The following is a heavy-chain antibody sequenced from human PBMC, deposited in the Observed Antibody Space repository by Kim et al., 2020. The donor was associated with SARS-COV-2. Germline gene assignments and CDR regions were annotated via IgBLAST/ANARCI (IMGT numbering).Heavy chain of an antibody. CDR1: GFTFSSYS. V-gene: IGHV3-21*01. CDR2: ISSSSSYI. CDR3: ARDRVVRGPGSFDY. Sequence: GGSLRLSCAASGFTFSSYSMNWVRQAPGKGLEWVSSISSSSSYIYYADSVKGRFTISRDNAKNSLYLQMNSLRAEDTAVYYCARDRVVRGPGSFDYWGQGTLVTVSS. J-gene: IGHJ4*02. D-gene: IGHD3-10*01.